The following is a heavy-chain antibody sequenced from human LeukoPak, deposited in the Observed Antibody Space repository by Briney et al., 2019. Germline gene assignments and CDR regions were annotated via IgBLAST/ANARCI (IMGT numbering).Heavy chain of an antibody. D-gene: IGHD6-13*01. CDR2: MNPNSGNT. V-gene: IGHV1-8*02. CDR3: ARLSYGSSSWATYYYYYYMDV. CDR1: GYTFTSYD. Sequence: PCGSVKVSCKTSGYTFTSYDINWVRQATGQGLEWMGWMNPNSGNTGYAQKFQGRVTMTRNTSISTAYMELSSLRSEDTAVYYCARLSYGSSSWATYYYYYYMDVWGKGTTVTISS. J-gene: IGHJ6*03.